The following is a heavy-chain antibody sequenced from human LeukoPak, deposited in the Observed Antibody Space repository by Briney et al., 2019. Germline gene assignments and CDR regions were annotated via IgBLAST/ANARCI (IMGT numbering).Heavy chain of an antibody. J-gene: IGHJ6*03. Sequence: SAKVSCKASGGTFSSYAISWVRQAPGQGLEWMGGIIPIFGTANYAQKFQGRVTITADESTSTAYMELSSLRSEDTAVYYCARNLNRYYYYMDVWGKGTTVTISS. CDR1: GGTFSSYA. CDR3: ARNLNRYYYYMDV. V-gene: IGHV1-69*13. CDR2: IIPIFGTA.